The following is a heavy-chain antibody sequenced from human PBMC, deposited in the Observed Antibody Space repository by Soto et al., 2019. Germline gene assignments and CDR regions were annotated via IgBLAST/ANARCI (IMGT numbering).Heavy chain of an antibody. J-gene: IGHJ4*02. CDR3: ALKVVPYYDN. CDR1: GYSFTSTY. CDR2: INPAGGTT. Sequence: QVQLVQSGAEVKKPGASVRISCRASGYSFTSTYVHWVRQAPGQGPEWMGIINPAGGTTDYAQKFQGRLTITSDTSTDPVFMDLNDLTSEDTAVYFCALKVVPYYDNWGQGTLLTVSS. V-gene: IGHV1-46*01.